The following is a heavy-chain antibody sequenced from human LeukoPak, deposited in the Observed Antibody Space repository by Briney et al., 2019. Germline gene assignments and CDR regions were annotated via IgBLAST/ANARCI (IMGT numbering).Heavy chain of an antibody. CDR2: IYSGGST. CDR3: ARRAAAYSHPYDY. J-gene: IGHJ4*02. D-gene: IGHD2-15*01. V-gene: IGHV3-66*04. Sequence: SGGSLRLSCAASEFSVGSNYMTWVRQAPGKGLEWVSLIYSGGSTYYADSGKGRFTICRDNSTNTLYLQMNSLSAADTAVYYCARRAAAYSHPYDYWGQGTLVTVSS. CDR1: EFSVGSNY.